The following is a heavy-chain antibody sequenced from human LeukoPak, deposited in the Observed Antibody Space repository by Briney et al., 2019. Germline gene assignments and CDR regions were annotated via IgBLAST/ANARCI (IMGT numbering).Heavy chain of an antibody. CDR1: GGSISSYY. CDR3: ARLYDSSRGLDY. V-gene: IGHV4-59*08. J-gene: IGHJ4*02. Sequence: SETLSLTCAVSGGSISSYYWSWTRQPPGKGLEWIGYIYYSGSTNYNPSLKSRVTISVDTSKNQFSLKLSSVTAADTAVYYCARLYDSSRGLDYWGQRTLVTVSS. D-gene: IGHD3-22*01. CDR2: IYYSGST.